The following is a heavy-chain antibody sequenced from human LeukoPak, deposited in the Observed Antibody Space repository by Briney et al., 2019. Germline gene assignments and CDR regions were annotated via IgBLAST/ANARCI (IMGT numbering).Heavy chain of an antibody. CDR3: ARVRNCDILTGYCIRNWFDP. Sequence: GGSLRLSCAASGFAFSTNWMHWVRQAPGKGLVWVSHISTDARTITYADFVKGRFTISRDNAKNTLYLQMNSLRAEDTAVYYCARVRNCDILTGYCIRNWFDPWGQGTLVTVSS. CDR2: ISTDARTI. V-gene: IGHV3-74*01. D-gene: IGHD3-9*01. J-gene: IGHJ5*02. CDR1: GFAFSTNW.